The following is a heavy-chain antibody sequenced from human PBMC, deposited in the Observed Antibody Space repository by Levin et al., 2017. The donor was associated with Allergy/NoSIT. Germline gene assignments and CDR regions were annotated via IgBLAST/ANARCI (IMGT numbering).Heavy chain of an antibody. Sequence: ASVKVSCKASGYPFTNYGISWVRQAPGQGLEWMGWINTYYGTTNYAQNLQDGVTMTTDTSTNTAYMELRSLRSDDTAVYFCARAGAYSSRSDAFDIWGQGTMVTVSS. V-gene: IGHV1-18*01. CDR2: INTYYGTT. CDR1: GYPFTNYG. J-gene: IGHJ3*02. CDR3: ARAGAYSSRSDAFDI. D-gene: IGHD5-18*01.